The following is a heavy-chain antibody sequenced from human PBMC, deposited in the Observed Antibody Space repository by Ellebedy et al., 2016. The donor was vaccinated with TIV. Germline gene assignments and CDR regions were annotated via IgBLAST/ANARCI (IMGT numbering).Heavy chain of an antibody. CDR3: ARALAGSNKVTYHFGMDV. CDR2: IYYSGST. J-gene: IGHJ6*02. Sequence: SETLSLXXTVSGGSITNYYWSWIRQPPGKGLEWIGYIYYSGSTDYNPSLKSRVTISVDTSKNQFSLNLTSVTAADTALYYCARALAGSNKVTYHFGMDVWGQGTTVTVS. CDR1: GGSITNYY. D-gene: IGHD2-21*02. V-gene: IGHV4-59*01.